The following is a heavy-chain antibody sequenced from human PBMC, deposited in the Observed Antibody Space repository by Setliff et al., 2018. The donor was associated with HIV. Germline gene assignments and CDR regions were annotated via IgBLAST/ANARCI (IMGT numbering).Heavy chain of an antibody. J-gene: IGHJ3*02. CDR3: ARGHSHGYGYSGSYGPFDI. V-gene: IGHV1-69*05. D-gene: IGHD1-26*01. CDR2: IIPMFGTL. CDR1: GGTFSSYS. Sequence: SVKVSCKASGGTFSSYSINWVRQAPGQGLEWMGGIIPMFGTLNFAQKFQGRVTITTDESTSTAYMELNNLRSEDTAVYYCARGHSHGYGYSGSYGPFDIWGQGTMVTVSS.